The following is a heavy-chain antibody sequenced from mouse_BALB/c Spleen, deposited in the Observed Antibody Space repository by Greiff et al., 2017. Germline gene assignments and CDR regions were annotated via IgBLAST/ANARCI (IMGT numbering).Heavy chain of an antibody. CDR3: AREEDEDYAMDY. Sequence: DVHLVESGGGLVQPGGSRKLSCAASGFTFSSFGMHWVRQAPEKGLEWVAYISSGSSTIYYADTVKGRFTISRDNPKNTLFLQMTSLRSEDTAMYYCAREEDEDYAMDYWGQGTSVTVSS. CDR1: GFTFSSFG. V-gene: IGHV5-17*02. J-gene: IGHJ4*01. CDR2: ISSGSSTI.